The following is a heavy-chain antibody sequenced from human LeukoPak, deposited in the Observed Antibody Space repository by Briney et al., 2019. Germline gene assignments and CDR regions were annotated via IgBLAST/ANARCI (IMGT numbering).Heavy chain of an antibody. V-gene: IGHV3-7*03. J-gene: IGHJ6*04. D-gene: IGHD2-2*01. CDR1: GFTFSDYW. Sequence: GGSLRLSCAASGFTFSDYWMSWVRQAPGKGLEWVAKIKQDGSEKYYVDSVKGRFTISRDNAKDSLYLQMNSLRAEDTAVYYCARDHWYQLTHSYDYYYYGMDVWGKGTTVTVSS. CDR3: ARDHWYQLTHSYDYYYYGMDV. CDR2: IKQDGSEK.